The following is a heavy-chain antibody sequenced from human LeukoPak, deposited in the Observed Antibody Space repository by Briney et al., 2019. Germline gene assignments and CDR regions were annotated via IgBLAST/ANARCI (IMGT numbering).Heavy chain of an antibody. CDR3: ARGRGSTSRY. CDR2: ISTHNGDT. D-gene: IGHD1-26*01. CDR1: GYTFPNYG. V-gene: IGHV1-18*01. Sequence: ASVKVSCKASGYTFPNYGITWVRQAPGQGLEWMGWISTHNGDTNYAQNLQDRVTMTTDTSTSTAHMELRSLRSDDTAVYYCARGRGSTSRYWGQGTLVTVSS. J-gene: IGHJ4*02.